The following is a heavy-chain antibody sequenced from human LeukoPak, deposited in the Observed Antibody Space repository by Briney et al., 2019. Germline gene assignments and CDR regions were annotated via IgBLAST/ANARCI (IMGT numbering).Heavy chain of an antibody. Sequence: PSETLSLTCTVSGGSISSSSYYWGWIRQPPGKGLEWIGSIYHSGSTYYNPSLKSRVTISVDTSKNQFSLKLSSVTAADTAVYYCARELIQLSPFDPWGQGTLVTVSS. CDR2: IYHSGST. D-gene: IGHD5-18*01. V-gene: IGHV4-39*07. CDR3: ARELIQLSPFDP. J-gene: IGHJ5*02. CDR1: GGSISSSSYY.